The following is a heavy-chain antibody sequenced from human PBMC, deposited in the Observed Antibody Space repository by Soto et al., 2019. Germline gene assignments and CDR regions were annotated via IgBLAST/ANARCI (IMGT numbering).Heavy chain of an antibody. J-gene: IGHJ4*02. CDR3: ARGPYSSGWSTH. CDR1: GGSIDSYY. V-gene: IGHV4-59*01. CDR2: IYPSGST. D-gene: IGHD6-19*01. Sequence: QVQLQESGPGLVKPSETLSLTCTVSGGSIDSYYWSWIRQPPGKGREWIGYIYPSGSTKYNPSLKSRVTISVDMSKNQFSLKLSSVTAADTAVYYCARGPYSSGWSTHWGQGTLVTVSS.